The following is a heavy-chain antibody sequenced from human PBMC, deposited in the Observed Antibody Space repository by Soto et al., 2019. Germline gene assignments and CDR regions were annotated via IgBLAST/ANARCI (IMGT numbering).Heavy chain of an antibody. CDR1: GFTFSSYA. CDR2: ISGSGGST. V-gene: IGHV3-23*01. CDR3: AKGTGYCSGGSCYAYYYYGMDV. D-gene: IGHD2-15*01. J-gene: IGHJ6*02. Sequence: PGGSLRLSCAASGFTFSSYAMSWVRQAPGKGLEWVSAISGSGGSTYYADSVKGRFTISRDNSKNTLYLQMNSLRAEDTAVYYCAKGTGYCSGGSCYAYYYYGMDVWGQGTTVTVSS.